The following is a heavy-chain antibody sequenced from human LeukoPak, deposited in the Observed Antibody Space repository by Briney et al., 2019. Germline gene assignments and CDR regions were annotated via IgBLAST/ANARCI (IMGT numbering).Heavy chain of an antibody. CDR2: IRYDGSNK. J-gene: IGHJ4*02. CDR3: AKDTLEMATMGGYFDY. Sequence: GGSLRLSCAASGFTFSSYGMHWVRQAPGKGLEWVAFIRYDGSNKYYADSVKGRFTISRDNSKNTLYLQMNSLRAEDTAVYYCAKDTLEMATMGGYFDYWGQGTLVTVSS. V-gene: IGHV3-30*02. CDR1: GFTFSSYG. D-gene: IGHD5-24*01.